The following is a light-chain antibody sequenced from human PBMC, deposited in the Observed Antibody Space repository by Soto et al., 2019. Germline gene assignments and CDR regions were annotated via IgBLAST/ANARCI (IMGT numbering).Light chain of an antibody. CDR1: QSISSY. Sequence: DIQMTQSPSSLSASVGDRVTITCRASQSISSYLNWYQQKPGKAPKLLIYAASSLQSGVPSRFSGSGSGTDFTLTISSLQHEDFATYYCQQSYSTPETFGQGTK. CDR2: AAS. J-gene: IGKJ1*01. V-gene: IGKV1-39*01. CDR3: QQSYSTPET.